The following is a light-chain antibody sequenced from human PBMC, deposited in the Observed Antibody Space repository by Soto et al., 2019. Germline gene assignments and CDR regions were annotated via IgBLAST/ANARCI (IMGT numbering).Light chain of an antibody. Sequence: DIQMTQSPSILSASVGDRVTITCRASQSISSWLAWYQQKPGKAPNLLIHKASHLESGVPSRFSGSGSGTEFTLTISSLQSEDFAVYYCQQYGSSLTFGGGTKVDIK. CDR1: QSISSW. CDR3: QQYGSSLT. J-gene: IGKJ4*01. CDR2: KAS. V-gene: IGKV1-5*03.